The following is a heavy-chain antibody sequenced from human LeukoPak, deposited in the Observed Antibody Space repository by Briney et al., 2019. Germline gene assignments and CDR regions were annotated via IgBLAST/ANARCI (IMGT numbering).Heavy chain of an antibody. Sequence: ASVKVSCEASGYTFTGYYMHWVRQAPGQGLEWMGWINPNSGGTNYAQKFQGRVTMTRDTSISTAYMELSRLRSDDAAVYYCAREPVWGPFDYWGQGTLVTVSS. V-gene: IGHV1-2*02. CDR1: GYTFTGYY. D-gene: IGHD7-27*01. J-gene: IGHJ4*02. CDR3: AREPVWGPFDY. CDR2: INPNSGGT.